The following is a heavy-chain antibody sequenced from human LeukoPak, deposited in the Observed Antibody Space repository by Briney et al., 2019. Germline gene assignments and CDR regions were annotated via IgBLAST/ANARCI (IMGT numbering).Heavy chain of an antibody. J-gene: IGHJ4*02. V-gene: IGHV3-23*01. CDR1: GFSFSNYA. Sequence: GGSLRLSCAASGFSFSNYAMSWVRQAPGKGLGWVSTISTSGGSTYYADSVKGRFTISRDNSKNTLWLQTNSLRAEDTAVYYCAKEVIVGVSFDYWGQGTLVTVSS. D-gene: IGHD1-26*01. CDR2: ISTSGGST. CDR3: AKEVIVGVSFDY.